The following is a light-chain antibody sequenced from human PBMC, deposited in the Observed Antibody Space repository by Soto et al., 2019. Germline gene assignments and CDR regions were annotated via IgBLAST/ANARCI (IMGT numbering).Light chain of an antibody. Sequence: QSVLTQPPSVSGAPGQRVTISCTGSSSNIGAGYDVHWYQQLPGTAPKLLIYGNSNRPSGVPDRFSGSKSGTSASLAITGLQAEDESDYYCQSYDSSLRALFGRGTNLTVL. CDR1: SSNIGAGYD. V-gene: IGLV1-40*01. J-gene: IGLJ3*02. CDR2: GNS. CDR3: QSYDSSLRAL.